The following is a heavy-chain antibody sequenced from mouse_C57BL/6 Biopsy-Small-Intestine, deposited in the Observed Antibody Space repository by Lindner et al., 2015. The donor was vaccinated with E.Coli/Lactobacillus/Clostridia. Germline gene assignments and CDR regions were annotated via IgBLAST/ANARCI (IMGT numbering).Heavy chain of an antibody. V-gene: IGHV1-7*01. CDR3: GRATNSGWYNYYGMDV. D-gene: IGHD1-1*01. CDR1: PYFFEYYG. J-gene: IGHJ1*01. CDR2: ISPFSGNT. Sequence: SVKVSCKTSPYFFEYYGMSWVRQAPGQGLEWMGWISPFSGNTNYAQNLQDRVTLTTDTSTSTVYMELRSLTPDDTAVYYCGRATNSGWYNYYGMDVWGQGTTVTVSS.